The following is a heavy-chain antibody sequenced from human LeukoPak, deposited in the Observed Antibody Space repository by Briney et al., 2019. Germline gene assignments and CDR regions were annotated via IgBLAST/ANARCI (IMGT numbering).Heavy chain of an antibody. CDR1: GYTFTGYY. Sequence: ASVKVSCKASGYTFTGYYMHWVRQAPGQGLEWMGWINPNSGGTNYAQKFQGRVTMTRDTSISTAYMELSRLRSDDTAVYYCAREWKTPDHDAFDIWGQGTMVSVSS. J-gene: IGHJ3*02. CDR3: AREWKTPDHDAFDI. CDR2: INPNSGGT. D-gene: IGHD1-1*01. V-gene: IGHV1-2*02.